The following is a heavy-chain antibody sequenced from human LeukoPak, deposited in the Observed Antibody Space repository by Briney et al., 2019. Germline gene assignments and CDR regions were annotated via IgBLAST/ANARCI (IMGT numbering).Heavy chain of an antibody. J-gene: IGHJ4*02. D-gene: IGHD2-2*01. V-gene: IGHV3-23*01. CDR3: AKDSCSSTSCYFDY. CDR2: ISGSGGST. Sequence: PGGSLRLSCAASGFTFSSYAMSWVRQAPGKGLEWVSDISGSGGSTYYADSVKGRFPISRDNSKNTLYLQMNSLRAEDTAVYYCAKDSCSSTSCYFDYWGQGTLVTVSS. CDR1: GFTFSSYA.